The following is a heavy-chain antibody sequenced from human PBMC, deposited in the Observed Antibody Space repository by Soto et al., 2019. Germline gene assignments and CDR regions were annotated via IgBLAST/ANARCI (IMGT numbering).Heavy chain of an antibody. J-gene: IGHJ5*02. V-gene: IGHV3-23*01. CDR3: AKDRAAVAPRVRFDP. D-gene: IGHD6-19*01. CDR1: GFTFSSYA. Sequence: EVQLLESGGGLVQPGTSLRLSCAASGFTFSSYAMSWVRQAPGKGLEWVSSITGSGDNTYYADSVKGRFTISRDNSKNTLSLQMNRLRAEDTAVYYCAKDRAAVAPRVRFDPWGQGTLVTVSS. CDR2: ITGSGDNT.